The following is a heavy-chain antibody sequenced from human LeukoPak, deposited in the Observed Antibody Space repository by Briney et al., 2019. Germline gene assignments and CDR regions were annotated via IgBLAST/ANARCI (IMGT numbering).Heavy chain of an antibody. D-gene: IGHD3-16*02. CDR2: IKQDGSEK. Sequence: GGSLRLSCAASGFTFSDSWMSWVRQAPGKGLEWVGNIKQDGSEKYFVDSVKGRFTISRDNAKNSLHLQMNSLRAEDTAVYYCARVRYGNYFDYWGQGTLVTVSS. V-gene: IGHV3-7*04. J-gene: IGHJ4*02. CDR3: ARVRYGNYFDY. CDR1: GFTFSDSW.